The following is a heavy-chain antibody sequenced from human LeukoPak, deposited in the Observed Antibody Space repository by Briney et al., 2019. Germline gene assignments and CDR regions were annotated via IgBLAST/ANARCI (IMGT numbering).Heavy chain of an antibody. V-gene: IGHV3-13*01. D-gene: IGHD6-19*01. CDR3: ARGPVAGASDL. J-gene: IGHJ4*02. Sequence: GGSLRLSCAASGFTFRTYDMHWVRQVPGKGLEWVSAIGTAGETYYRGSVKGRFTISRDNGKTSLYLQKNSLRVEDTAVYYCARGPVAGASDLWGQGTLVTVSS. CDR1: GFTFRTYD. CDR2: IGTAGET.